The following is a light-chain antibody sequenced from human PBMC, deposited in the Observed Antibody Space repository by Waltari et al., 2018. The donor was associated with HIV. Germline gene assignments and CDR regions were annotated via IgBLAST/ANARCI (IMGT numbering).Light chain of an antibody. Sequence: SFELAQPPSVSVSPGQTATITCSGESLAKQYGYWYQQKSGQAPLLVIYKDTERPSGIPDRFSDSTSGAIVTLTISGVQAEDEADYYCQSADTSGTYVVFGGGTKLTVL. CDR1: SLAKQY. V-gene: IGLV3-25*03. CDR3: QSADTSGTYVV. CDR2: KDT. J-gene: IGLJ2*01.